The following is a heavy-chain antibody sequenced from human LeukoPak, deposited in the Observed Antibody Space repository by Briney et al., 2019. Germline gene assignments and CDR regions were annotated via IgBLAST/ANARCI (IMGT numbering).Heavy chain of an antibody. Sequence: SETLSLTCAVYGGSFSGYYWSWVRQPPGKGLEWIGEINHSGSTNYNPSLKSRVTISVDTSKNQFSLKLSSVTAADTAVYYCARRVSQSIAHNDYWGQGTLVTVSS. CDR3: ARRVSQSIAHNDY. J-gene: IGHJ4*02. CDR1: GGSFSGYY. CDR2: INHSGST. V-gene: IGHV4-34*01. D-gene: IGHD6-6*01.